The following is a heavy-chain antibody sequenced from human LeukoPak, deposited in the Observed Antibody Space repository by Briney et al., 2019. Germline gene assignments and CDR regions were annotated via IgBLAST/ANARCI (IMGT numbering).Heavy chain of an antibody. V-gene: IGHV1-69*13. CDR1: GDTFSSHA. CDR3: ARALSGASGELSSPLHY. Sequence: WASVKVSCKASGDTFSSHAISWVRQAPGQGLEWIGGIIPMFGSANYAQSFQGRVTITADESTSTVYMELSSLRSEDTAVYYCARALSGASGELSSPLHYWGQGTLVTVSS. D-gene: IGHD3-10*01. CDR2: IIPMFGSA. J-gene: IGHJ4*02.